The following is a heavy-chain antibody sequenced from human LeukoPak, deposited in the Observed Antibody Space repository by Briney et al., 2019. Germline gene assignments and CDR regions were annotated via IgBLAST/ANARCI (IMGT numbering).Heavy chain of an antibody. V-gene: IGHV4-39*07. CDR3: AIGVRGWAFDI. CDR1: GGSISSGSYF. J-gene: IGHJ3*02. D-gene: IGHD3-10*01. Sequence: SETLSLTCTVSGGSISSGSYFWGWIRQPPGKGLEWIGSIYYSGNTYYNPSLKSRVTISIDTSKSQFSLRLNSVTAADTAVYYCAIGVRGWAFDIWGQGTMVTVSS. CDR2: IYYSGNT.